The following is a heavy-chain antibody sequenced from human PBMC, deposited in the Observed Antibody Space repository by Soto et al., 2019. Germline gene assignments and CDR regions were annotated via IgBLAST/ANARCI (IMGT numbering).Heavy chain of an antibody. CDR3: ASIAGYYYGMDV. CDR2: FDPEDGET. CDR1: GYTLTELS. J-gene: IGHJ6*02. D-gene: IGHD6-13*01. Sequence: ASVKVSCKVSGYTLTELSMHWVRQAPGKGLEWMGGFDPEDGETIYAQKFQGRVTMTEDTSTDTAYMELSSLRSEDTAVYYCASIAGYYYGMDVWGQGTTVTVSS. V-gene: IGHV1-24*01.